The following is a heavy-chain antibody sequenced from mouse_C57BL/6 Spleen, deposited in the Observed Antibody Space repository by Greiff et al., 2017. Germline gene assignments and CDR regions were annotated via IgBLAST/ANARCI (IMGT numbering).Heavy chain of an antibody. CDR2: IDPSDSYT. D-gene: IGHD2-4*01. CDR3: ARIKYDYDDY. Sequence: QVQLQQPGAELVRPGPSVKLSCKASGYTFTSYWMHWVKQRPGQGLEWIGVIDPSDSYTNYNQKFKGKATLTVDTSSSTAYMQLSSLTSEDSAVYYCARIKYDYDDYWGQGTTLTVSS. CDR1: GYTFTSYW. J-gene: IGHJ2*01. V-gene: IGHV1-59*01.